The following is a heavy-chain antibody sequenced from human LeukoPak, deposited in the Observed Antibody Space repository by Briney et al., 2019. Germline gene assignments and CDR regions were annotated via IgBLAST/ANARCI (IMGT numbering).Heavy chain of an antibody. CDR2: ITSSSSTT. CDR3: ARLMAGRPWVDY. Sequence: GGSLRLSCAASGFNFRTFGMNWVRQAPGKGLEWVSYITSSSSTTYYADSVKGRFTISRDNAKNSLYLQMNSLRAEDTAVYYCARLMAGRPWVDYWGQGTLVTVSS. V-gene: IGHV3-48*04. CDR1: GFNFRTFG. D-gene: IGHD5-24*01. J-gene: IGHJ4*02.